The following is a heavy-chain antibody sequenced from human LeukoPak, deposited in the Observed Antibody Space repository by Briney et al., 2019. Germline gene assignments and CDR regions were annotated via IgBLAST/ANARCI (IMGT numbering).Heavy chain of an antibody. Sequence: PGGSLRLSCAASGFPVDSNYMNWVRQAPGKGLEWVSVLNEDGRIYYSDSVKGRFTISRDTSKNILSLQLNGLRAEDTAVYYCARGGGYYPIDYWGQGTLVTVSS. D-gene: IGHD2-15*01. J-gene: IGHJ4*02. CDR1: GFPVDSNY. V-gene: IGHV3-53*01. CDR2: LNEDGRI. CDR3: ARGGGYYPIDY.